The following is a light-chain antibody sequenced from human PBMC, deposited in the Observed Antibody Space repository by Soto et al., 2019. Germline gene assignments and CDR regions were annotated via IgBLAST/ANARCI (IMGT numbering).Light chain of an antibody. CDR1: SSDVGSYNL. CDR2: EVS. CDR3: CSYAGSRTHVL. Sequence: QSALTQPASVSGSPGQSFTISCIGTSSDVGSYNLVSWYQQHPGKAPKVLIYEVSERPSGVSNRFSGSKSANTASQTISGLQAEDESESYCCSYAGSRTHVLFGGGTKLTVL. J-gene: IGLJ2*01. V-gene: IGLV2-23*02.